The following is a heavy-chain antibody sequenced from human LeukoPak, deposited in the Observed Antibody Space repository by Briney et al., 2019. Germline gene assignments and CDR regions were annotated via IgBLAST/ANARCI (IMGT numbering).Heavy chain of an antibody. D-gene: IGHD3-3*01. CDR1: GFTFSNAW. CDR3: TTDSLYYDFWSALPGY. Sequence: GGSLRLSCAASGFTFSNAWMTWVRQAPGNGLEWVGRIKSKTDGGTTDYAAPVKGRFTISRDDSKNTLYLQMNSLKTEDTAVYYCTTDSLYYDFWSALPGYWGQGTLATVSS. V-gene: IGHV3-15*01. CDR2: IKSKTDGGTT. J-gene: IGHJ4*02.